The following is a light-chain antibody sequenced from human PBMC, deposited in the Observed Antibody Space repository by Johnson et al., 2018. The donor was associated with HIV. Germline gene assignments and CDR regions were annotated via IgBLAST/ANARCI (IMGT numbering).Light chain of an antibody. J-gene: IGLJ1*01. CDR1: SSNIGNNY. CDR3: GTWDSSLSAGV. CDR2: DNN. V-gene: IGLV1-51*01. Sequence: SVLTQPPSVSAAPGQKVTIPCSGSSSNIGNNYASWYQQVPGTAPKLLIYDNNKRPSGIPDRFSGSKSGPSATLGITGLQTGDEADYYCGTWDSSLSAGVFGTGTKVTVL.